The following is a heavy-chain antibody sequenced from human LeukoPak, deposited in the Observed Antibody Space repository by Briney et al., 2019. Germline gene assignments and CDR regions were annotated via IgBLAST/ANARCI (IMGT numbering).Heavy chain of an antibody. J-gene: IGHJ6*03. CDR3: AQDLACGDYVEYMDV. V-gene: IGHV3-30*02. Sequence: PGGSLRLSCAASGFTFSSYGMHWVRQDPGKGLDWVAFIRYDGSSKYYADSVKGRFTISRDNSTNTLYLQMNSLRAEDTAVYFCAQDLACGDYVEYMDVWGKGTTVTVSS. CDR1: GFTFSSYG. D-gene: IGHD4-17*01. CDR2: IRYDGSSK.